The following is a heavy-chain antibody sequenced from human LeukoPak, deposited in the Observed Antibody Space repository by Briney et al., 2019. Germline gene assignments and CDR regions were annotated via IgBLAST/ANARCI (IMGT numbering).Heavy chain of an antibody. CDR2: ISYDGTNK. CDR3: AKDADTKLLFFSTSLDN. J-gene: IGHJ4*02. Sequence: GGSLRLSCAASGFTFSSYGMHWVRQAPGKGLEWVAVISYDGTNKFYADSVKGRFTISRDNSKSTLYLQMNSLRAADTAVYYCAKDADTKLLFFSTSLDNWGQGTRVTVSS. D-gene: IGHD2-8*01. CDR1: GFTFSSYG. V-gene: IGHV3-30*18.